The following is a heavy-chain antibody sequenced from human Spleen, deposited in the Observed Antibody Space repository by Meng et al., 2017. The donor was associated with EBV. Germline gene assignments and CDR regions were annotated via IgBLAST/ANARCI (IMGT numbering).Heavy chain of an antibody. J-gene: IGHJ4*02. CDR1: GGLVSSGGYY. D-gene: IGHD3-10*01. V-gene: IGHV4-30-4*01. CDR2: MYYSGST. CDR3: ARGLGFGEFAFDY. Sequence: QGRLQESGPGLVKPSQTLSLTCGVSGGLVSSGGYYWSWIRQPPGKGLEWIGYMYYSGSTYYNPSLESRVAMSLDRSKNQFSLKLSSVTAADTAVYYCARGLGFGEFAFDYWGQGILVTVSS.